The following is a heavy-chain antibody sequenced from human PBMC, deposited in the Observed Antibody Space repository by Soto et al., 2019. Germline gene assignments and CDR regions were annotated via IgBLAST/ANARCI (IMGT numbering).Heavy chain of an antibody. CDR2: ISAYNGNT. CDR1: GYTFTSYG. Sequence: AASVKVSCKASGYTFTSYGISWVRQAPGQGLEWMGWISAYNGNTNYAQKFQGRLTMTTDTSTSTAYMELRSLRSDDTAVYYCARVWSRQYFYDSSGYPRNFEYWGQGTLVTVSS. D-gene: IGHD3-22*01. J-gene: IGHJ4*02. V-gene: IGHV1-18*01. CDR3: ARVWSRQYFYDSSGYPRNFEY.